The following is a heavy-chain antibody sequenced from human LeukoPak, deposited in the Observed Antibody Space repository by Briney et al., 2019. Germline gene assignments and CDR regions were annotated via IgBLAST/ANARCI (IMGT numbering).Heavy chain of an antibody. CDR1: GFTVSSNY. V-gene: IGHV3-53*01. D-gene: IGHD3-9*01. Sequence: GGSLRLSYAASGFTVSSNYMSWVRQAPGKGLEWVSVIYSGGSTYYADSVKGRFTISRDNSKNTLYLQMNSLRAEDTAVYYCARDNVTIFSYYGMDVWGQGTTVTVSS. J-gene: IGHJ6*02. CDR3: ARDNVTIFSYYGMDV. CDR2: IYSGGST.